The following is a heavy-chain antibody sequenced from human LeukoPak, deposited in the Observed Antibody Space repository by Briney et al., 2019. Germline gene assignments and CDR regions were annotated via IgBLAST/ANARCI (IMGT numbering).Heavy chain of an antibody. D-gene: IGHD5-12*01. CDR3: TTESGYKTARQRGFDS. J-gene: IGHJ4*02. CDR2: IKSKSSGGTI. V-gene: IGHV3-15*01. Sequence: GGSLRLSCAASGVAFSFTWMSWVRQAPGKGLEMVGRIKSKSSGGTIDYAAPVRGRFTIPRDDTENMVFLQMSSLKTEDTAVYYCTTESGYKTARQRGFDSWGQGILVTVSS. CDR1: GVAFSFTW.